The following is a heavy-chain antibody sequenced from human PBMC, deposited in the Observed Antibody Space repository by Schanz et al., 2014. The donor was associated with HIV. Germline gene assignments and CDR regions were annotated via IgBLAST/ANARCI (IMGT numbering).Heavy chain of an antibody. CDR3: AKGTFLAADGHDAFDI. V-gene: IGHV3-9*01. D-gene: IGHD6-13*01. Sequence: EVQLLESGGGLVQPGGSLRLSCVDSGVTFSTYAMHWVRQVPGKGLEWVSGITWNSITIDYADSVKGRFTISRDNAKNSLYLQMNSLRPEDTALYYCAKGTFLAADGHDAFDIWGQGTMVTVSS. J-gene: IGHJ3*02. CDR1: GVTFSTYA. CDR2: ITWNSITI.